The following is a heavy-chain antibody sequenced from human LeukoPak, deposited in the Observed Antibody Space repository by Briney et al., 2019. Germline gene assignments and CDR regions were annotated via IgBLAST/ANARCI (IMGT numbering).Heavy chain of an antibody. D-gene: IGHD2-2*01. CDR3: ATVVVPAANTDY. CDR1: GGTFSSYA. V-gene: IGHV1-18*01. Sequence: ASVKVSCKASGGTFSSYAISWVRQAPGQGLEWMGWISAYNGNTNYAQKFQGRVTITADTSTDTAYMELSSLRSEDTAVYYCATVVVPAANTDYWGQGTLVTVSS. J-gene: IGHJ4*02. CDR2: ISAYNGNT.